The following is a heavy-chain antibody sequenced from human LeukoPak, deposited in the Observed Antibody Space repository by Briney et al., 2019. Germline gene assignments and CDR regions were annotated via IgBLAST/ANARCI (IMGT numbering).Heavy chain of an antibody. J-gene: IGHJ6*02. CDR3: ARGDNYGMDV. Sequence: SQTLSLTCAVSGGSISSGGYSWSWIRQPPGKGLEWIGYIYHSGSTYYNPSLKSRVTISVDRSKNQFSLKLSSVTAADTAVYYCARGDNYGMDVWGQGTTVTVSS. CDR2: IYHSGST. V-gene: IGHV4-30-2*01. CDR1: GGSISSGGYS.